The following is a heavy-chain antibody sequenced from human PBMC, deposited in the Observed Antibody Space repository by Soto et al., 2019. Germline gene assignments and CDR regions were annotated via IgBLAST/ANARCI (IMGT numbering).Heavy chain of an antibody. J-gene: IGHJ6*02. CDR1: GYSFTGHY. CDR3: ARDPSSFLGRVYGMDV. CDR2: VNLNTGGT. Sequence: QVQHVQSGAEVKKPGDSVKVSCKASGYSFTGHYMHWVRRAPGQGLEWMGWVNLNTGGTDYAQEFQGRDTMTTATSIRTVYLEVTRLKFDDTAIYYCARDPSSFLGRVYGMDVWGQGTAVTVSS. V-gene: IGHV1-2*02.